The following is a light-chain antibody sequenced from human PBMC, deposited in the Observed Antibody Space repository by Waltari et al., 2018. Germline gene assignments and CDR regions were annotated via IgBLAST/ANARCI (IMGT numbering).Light chain of an antibody. V-gene: IGLV1-47*01. J-gene: IGLJ3*02. CDR1: TSNIGRNY. Sequence: QSVLTQPPSASGTPGQRVTISCSGGTSNIGRNYVYWYQQFPGTAPKLLVYRNNARPSGVPDRISGSKSGTSAYLAISGLRSEDEADYYCATWDGSLTAWVFGGGTKLTVL. CDR2: RNN. CDR3: ATWDGSLTAWV.